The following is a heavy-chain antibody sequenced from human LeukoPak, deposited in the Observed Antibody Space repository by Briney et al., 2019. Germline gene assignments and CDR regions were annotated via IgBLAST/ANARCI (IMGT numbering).Heavy chain of an antibody. CDR1: GFTFSTYG. V-gene: IGHV3-30*03. CDR2: ISFDANNK. Sequence: GGSLRLSCAASGFTFSTYGMHWVRQAPGKGLEWVAVISFDANNKFYADSVKGRFTISRDNSKNSLYLQMNSLRAEDTAVYYCARGIIAAAEDWGQGTLVTVSS. J-gene: IGHJ4*02. D-gene: IGHD6-13*01. CDR3: ARGIIAAAED.